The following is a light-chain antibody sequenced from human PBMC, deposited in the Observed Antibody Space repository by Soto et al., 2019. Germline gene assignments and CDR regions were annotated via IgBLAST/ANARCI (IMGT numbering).Light chain of an antibody. Sequence: DIQMTQSPSTLSASVGDRVTITCRASQSISSWLAWYQQKPGKGPNPLIYAASSLESGVPSRFSGSGSGTDLTITISSLQPEDFETYYCQQADSFPQTFGQGTKVDIK. CDR2: AAS. J-gene: IGKJ1*01. CDR1: QSISSW. CDR3: QQADSFPQT. V-gene: IGKV1-12*01.